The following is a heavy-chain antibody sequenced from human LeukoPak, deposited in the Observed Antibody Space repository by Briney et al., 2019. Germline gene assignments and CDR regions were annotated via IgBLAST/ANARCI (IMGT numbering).Heavy chain of an antibody. V-gene: IGHV3-66*01. D-gene: IGHD4-17*01. CDR1: GFNVSSRY. J-gene: IGHJ6*02. CDR2: VYAGGTT. Sequence: GGSLRLSCMFSGFNVSSRYMTWVRQAPGKGLEAVSVVYAGGTTYHTDSVKGRFIASRDNSKNTLFLQMNNLRVDDTAVYFCARDFYNHYGGGFVWGRGTTVIVSS. CDR3: ARDFYNHYGGGFV.